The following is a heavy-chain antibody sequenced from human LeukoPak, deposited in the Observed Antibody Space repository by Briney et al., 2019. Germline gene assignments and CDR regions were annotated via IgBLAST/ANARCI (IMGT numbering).Heavy chain of an antibody. CDR3: AKRFERTYYFDY. V-gene: IGHV1-2*02. D-gene: IGHD3-10*01. CDR2: INPHSGGT. CDR1: GYTFTGYY. Sequence: GASVKVSCKASGYTFTGYYMHWVRPAPGQGREWMGWINPHSGGTNYAQTFQGRVTMTRDTSISTAYMELSSLRSDDTAMYYCAKRFERTYYFDYWGQETLVTVSS. J-gene: IGHJ4*02.